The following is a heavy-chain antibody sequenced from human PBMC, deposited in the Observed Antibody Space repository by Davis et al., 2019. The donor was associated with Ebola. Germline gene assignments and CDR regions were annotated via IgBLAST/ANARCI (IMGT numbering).Heavy chain of an antibody. CDR1: VITFSSYA. CDR3: ARDMWVGALDS. CDR2: ISGSGGTT. J-gene: IGHJ4*02. D-gene: IGHD1-26*01. V-gene: IGHV3-23*01. Sequence: GGSLRLSCTDSVITFSSYAMTWVRQAPGKGLEWVSAISGSGGTTYYADFVKGRFTISRDNSKNTLFLQLDSLRAEDTAVYYCARDMWVGALDSWGQGTLVSVSS.